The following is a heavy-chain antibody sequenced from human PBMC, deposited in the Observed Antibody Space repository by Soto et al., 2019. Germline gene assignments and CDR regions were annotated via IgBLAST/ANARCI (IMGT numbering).Heavy chain of an antibody. CDR3: ARDRDYDFWSGYQDNWFDP. D-gene: IGHD3-3*01. V-gene: IGHV4-30-4*01. Sequence: SETLSLTCTVSGGSISSGDYYWSWIRQPPGKGLEWIGYIYYSGSTYYNPSLKSRVTISVDTSKNQFSLKLSSVTAADTAVYYCARDRDYDFWSGYQDNWFDPWGQGTLVTVSS. J-gene: IGHJ5*02. CDR2: IYYSGST. CDR1: GGSISSGDYY.